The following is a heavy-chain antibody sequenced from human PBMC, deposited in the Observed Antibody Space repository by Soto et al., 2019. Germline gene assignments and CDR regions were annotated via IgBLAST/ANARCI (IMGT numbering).Heavy chain of an antibody. J-gene: IGHJ4*02. D-gene: IGHD3-3*01. CDR1: GYTFSNFG. CDR2: ISPSNGQT. Sequence: QVQLVQSGTEVKKPGASVKVSCKASGYTFSNFGLSWVRQAPGPGLEWMGWISPSNGQTIYAQNFHGRVTMTTDTSTATAQMELRSLISDDTAVYYCARVIMIFGVANLGSYFDYWGQGTRVTVSA. V-gene: IGHV1-18*01. CDR3: ARVIMIFGVANLGSYFDY.